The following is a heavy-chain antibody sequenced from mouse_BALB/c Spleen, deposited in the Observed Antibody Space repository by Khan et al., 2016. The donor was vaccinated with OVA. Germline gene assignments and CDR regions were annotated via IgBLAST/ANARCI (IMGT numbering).Heavy chain of an antibody. CDR3: ARRMTGYTMDY. CDR1: GYTFTSNT. CDR2: INPRSGYT. D-gene: IGHD2-10*02. V-gene: IGHV1-4*01. Sequence: QVQLQQSGAELARPGASVRMSCKASGYTFTSNTMHWVKQRPGQGLEWIGYINPRSGYTNYNQNFKDKATLTADKSSSTAYMQLSSRTSEDSAVYYCARRMTGYTMDYWGQGTSVTVSS. J-gene: IGHJ4*01.